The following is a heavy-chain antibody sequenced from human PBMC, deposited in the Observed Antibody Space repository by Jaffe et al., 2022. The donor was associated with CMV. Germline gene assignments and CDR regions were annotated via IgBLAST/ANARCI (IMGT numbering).Heavy chain of an antibody. CDR1: GGAIVTGDYY. CDR3: FAHCAGDCRPGWFGP. V-gene: IGHV4-39*01. J-gene: IGHJ5*02. Sequence: QLQLQESGPGLVKPSETLSLSCSVSGGAIVTGDYYWGWIRQSPGKGLQWIGSVYYNASTYYNPSLKSRVTISVDTSKNQFSLKLASVTAAETAVYFCFAHCAGDCRPGWFGPWGRGTLVTVSS. CDR2: VYYNAST. D-gene: IGHD2-21*02.